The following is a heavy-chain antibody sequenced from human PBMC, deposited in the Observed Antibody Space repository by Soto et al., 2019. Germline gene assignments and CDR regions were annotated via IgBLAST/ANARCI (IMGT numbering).Heavy chain of an antibody. CDR3: AHSRRDGYNHYYYYGMDV. J-gene: IGHJ6*02. Sequence: SGPTLVNPTQTLTLTCTFSGFSLSTSGVGVGWIRQPPGKALEWHALIYWNDDKRYSPSLKSRLTITKDTSKNQVVLTMTNMDPVDTATYYCAHSRRDGYNHYYYYGMDVWGQGTTVTVSS. V-gene: IGHV2-5*01. D-gene: IGHD5-12*01. CDR1: GFSLSTSGVG. CDR2: IYWNDDK.